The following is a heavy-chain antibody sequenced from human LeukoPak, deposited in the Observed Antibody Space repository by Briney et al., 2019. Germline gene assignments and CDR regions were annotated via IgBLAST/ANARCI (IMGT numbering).Heavy chain of an antibody. V-gene: IGHV3-21*01. J-gene: IGHJ4*02. CDR1: GFTFSRYA. CDR2: LNGGSDYV. D-gene: IGHD1-26*01. CDR3: ARLSRSSYGKYYFDS. Sequence: GGSLILSFAASGFTFSRYAMEWVRQAPGKGLEWLSSLNGGSDYVYYADSVKGRFTISRDNAKSSLYLQMNSLRAEDTAVYYCARLSRSSYGKYYFDSWGQGTLVTVSS.